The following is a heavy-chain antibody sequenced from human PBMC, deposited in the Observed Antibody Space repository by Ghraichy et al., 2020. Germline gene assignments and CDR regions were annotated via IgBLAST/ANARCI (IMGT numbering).Heavy chain of an antibody. J-gene: IGHJ5*02. CDR1: GFIFSDYY. Sequence: GGSLRLSCAASGFIFSDYYMNWIRQAPGKGLQWVSYISSSDNAIYYADSVKGRFTISRDNAKNSLYLQMNNLRAEDTAVYYCARGQWGGAGAETKGWFDPWGQGTLVTVSS. V-gene: IGHV3-11*01. D-gene: IGHD6-19*01. CDR2: ISSSDNAI. CDR3: ARGQWGGAGAETKGWFDP.